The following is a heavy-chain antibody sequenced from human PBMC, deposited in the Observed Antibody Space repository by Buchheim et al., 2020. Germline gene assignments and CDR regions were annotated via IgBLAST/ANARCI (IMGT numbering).Heavy chain of an antibody. CDR2: IHGGGAT. CDR1: GFTVNNKY. V-gene: IGHV3-66*01. J-gene: IGHJ4*02. D-gene: IGHD4-17*01. CDR3: ASRPDGDYPSFDF. Sequence: EVHLVESGGDLVQPGESLRLSCAASGFTVNNKYMTWVRQAPGKGLECVSIIHGGGATYYAESVKGSFTISRDNSRNILYLHMNSLRVEDTAVYYCASRPDGDYPSFDFWGLGTL.